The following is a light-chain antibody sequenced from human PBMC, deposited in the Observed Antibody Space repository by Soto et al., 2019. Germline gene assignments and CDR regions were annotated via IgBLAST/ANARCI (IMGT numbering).Light chain of an antibody. CDR2: GVS. Sequence: QSALTQPASVSGSPGQSITISCTGTSSDVGGYNFVSWYQQHPGKAPKLMIYGVSYRPSGVSNRFSGSKSGNTASLTISGLQAEDEADYYCTSHTSSSSWVFGGGTKVTVL. CDR3: TSHTSSSSWV. J-gene: IGLJ3*02. V-gene: IGLV2-14*01. CDR1: SSDVGGYNF.